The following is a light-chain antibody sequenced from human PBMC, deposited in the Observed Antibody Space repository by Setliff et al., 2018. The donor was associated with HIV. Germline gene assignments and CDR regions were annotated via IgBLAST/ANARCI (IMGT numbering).Light chain of an antibody. CDR3: SSYAGRNTLV. J-gene: IGLJ2*01. CDR2: EVN. Sequence: QSALTQPPSASGSPGQSVTISCTGTSSDVGGYNYVSWYQQHPGKAPKLMIFEVNKRPSGVPDRFSGSKSGNTASLTVSGLQVADEADYYCSSYAGRNTLVFGGGTKVTV. V-gene: IGLV2-8*01. CDR1: SSDVGGYNY.